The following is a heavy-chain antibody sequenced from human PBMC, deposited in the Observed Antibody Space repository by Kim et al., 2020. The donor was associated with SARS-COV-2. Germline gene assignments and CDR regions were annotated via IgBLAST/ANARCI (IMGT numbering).Heavy chain of an antibody. CDR2: ISWNSGSI. V-gene: IGHV3-9*01. CDR3: ATGGIYYYYGMDV. J-gene: IGHJ6*02. CDR1: GFTFDDYA. Sequence: GGTLRLSCAASGFTFDDYAMHWVRQAPGKGLEWVSGISWNSGSIGYADSVKGRFTISRDNAKNSLYLQMNSLRAEDTALYYCATGGIYYYYGMDVWGQGTTVTVSS.